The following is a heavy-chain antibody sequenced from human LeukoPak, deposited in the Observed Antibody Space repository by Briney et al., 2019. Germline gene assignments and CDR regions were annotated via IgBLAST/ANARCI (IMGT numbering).Heavy chain of an antibody. V-gene: IGHV4-38-2*01. CDR2: VYYSGTT. CDR1: GYSISSGYY. J-gene: IGHJ4*02. CDR3: ARHQYYYDSSGYYPDY. Sequence: SETLSLTCAVSGYSISSGYYWGWIRQPPGKGLEWIGSVYYSGTTSYNPSLKSRVTISVDTSKNQFSLKLSSVTAADTAVYYCARHQYYYDSSGYYPDYWGQGTLVTVSS. D-gene: IGHD3-22*01.